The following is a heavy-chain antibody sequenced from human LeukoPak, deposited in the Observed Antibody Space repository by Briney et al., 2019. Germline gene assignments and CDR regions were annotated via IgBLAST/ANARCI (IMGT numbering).Heavy chain of an antibody. J-gene: IGHJ6*02. Sequence: LSLTCTVYGGSFSGYYWSWIRQAPGKGLEWVAVISYDGSNKYYADSVKGRFTISRDNSKNTLYLQMNSLRAEDTAVYYCASLQNVPSYYYYYVMDVWGQGTTVTVSS. D-gene: IGHD2/OR15-2a*01. CDR3: ASLQNVPSYYYYYVMDV. V-gene: IGHV3-30-3*01. CDR1: GGSFSGYY. CDR2: ISYDGSNK.